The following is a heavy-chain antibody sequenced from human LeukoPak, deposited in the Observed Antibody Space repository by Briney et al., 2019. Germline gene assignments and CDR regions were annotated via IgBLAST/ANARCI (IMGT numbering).Heavy chain of an antibody. V-gene: IGHV1-46*01. D-gene: IGHD6-13*01. CDR3: ARVREGHSSSPGAFDY. Sequence: ASVKVSCKASGYTFTNNFMHWVRQAPGQGLEWMGIINPSGGSTSYAQKFQGRVTMTRDMSTSTVYMELSSLRSEDTAVYYCARVREGHSSSPGAFDYWGQGTLVTVSS. CDR2: INPSGGST. CDR1: GYTFTNNF. J-gene: IGHJ4*02.